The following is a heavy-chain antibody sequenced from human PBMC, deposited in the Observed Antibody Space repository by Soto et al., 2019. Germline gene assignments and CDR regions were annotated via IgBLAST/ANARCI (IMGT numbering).Heavy chain of an antibody. CDR2: ISGSGGST. Sequence: LXLSCATSGFTFSCYAMSWFRQAPGKGLEWVSAISGSGGSTYYADSVKGRFTISRDNSKNTLYLQMNSLRAEDTAVYYCAKDIKNYFDYCGQRTLVTVSS. CDR3: AKDIKNYFDY. CDR1: GFTFSCYA. V-gene: IGHV3-23*01. J-gene: IGHJ4*02.